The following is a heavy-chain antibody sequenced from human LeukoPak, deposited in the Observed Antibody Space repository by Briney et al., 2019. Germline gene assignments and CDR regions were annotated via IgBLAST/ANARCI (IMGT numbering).Heavy chain of an antibody. V-gene: IGHV4-39*07. Sequence: SETLSLTCSVSGGSISSSSYYWGWIRQPPGKGLEWIGRIYTSGSTNYNPSLKSRVTISVDTSKNQFSLKLSSVTAADTAVYYCARTSYAEYNWFDPWGQGTLVTVSS. J-gene: IGHJ5*02. CDR1: GGSISSSSYY. CDR2: IYTSGST. D-gene: IGHD2-2*01. CDR3: ARTSYAEYNWFDP.